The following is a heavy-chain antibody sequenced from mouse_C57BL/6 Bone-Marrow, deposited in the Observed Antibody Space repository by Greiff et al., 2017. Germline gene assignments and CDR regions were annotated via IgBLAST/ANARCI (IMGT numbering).Heavy chain of an antibody. Sequence: VQLQQSGPELVKPGASVKISCKASGYTFTDYYMNWVKQSHGKSLEWIGDINPNNGGTSYNQKFKGKATLTVDKSSSTAYMELRSLTSEDSAVYYCARTPYYYGLDYWGQGTTLTVSS. CDR2: INPNNGGT. J-gene: IGHJ2*01. CDR3: ARTPYYYGLDY. D-gene: IGHD1-1*01. CDR1: GYTFTDYY. V-gene: IGHV1-26*01.